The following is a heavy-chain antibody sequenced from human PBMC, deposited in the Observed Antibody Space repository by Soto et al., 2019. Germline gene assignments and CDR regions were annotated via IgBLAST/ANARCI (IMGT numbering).Heavy chain of an antibody. CDR3: ARVWGLLEPYYSDY. D-gene: IGHD1-1*01. CDR1: GGSISSDAYY. V-gene: IGHV4-31*03. Sequence: SETLSLACTVSGGSISSDAYYWSWIRQHPGKGLEWIANIYYSGSTYYNPSLKSRVTISVDTSKNQFSLRLSSVTAADTAVYYCARVWGLLEPYYSDYWGQGTVVTVSS. J-gene: IGHJ4*02. CDR2: IYYSGST.